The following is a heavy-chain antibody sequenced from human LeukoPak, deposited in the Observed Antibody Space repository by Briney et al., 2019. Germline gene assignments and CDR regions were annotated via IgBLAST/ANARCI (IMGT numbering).Heavy chain of an antibody. CDR2: ISSSGSTI. Sequence: PGGSLRLPCEASGFTFSDYHMNWIRQAPGKGLDWLSHISSSGSTIYYTDSVKGRFTISRDNSKNSLYLQMNSLRDEDTAVYYCARRTGMTLPGWLRVVDLWGQGTLVTVSS. J-gene: IGHJ5*02. CDR3: ARRTGMTLPGWLRVVDL. V-gene: IGHV3-11*01. D-gene: IGHD3-16*01. CDR1: GFTFSDYH.